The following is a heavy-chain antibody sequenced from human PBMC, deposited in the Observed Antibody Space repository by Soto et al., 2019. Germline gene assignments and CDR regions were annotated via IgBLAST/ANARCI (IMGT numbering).Heavy chain of an antibody. CDR2: ISGSGGST. Sequence: GSLRLSCAASGFTFSSYAMSWVRQAPGKGLEWVSAISGSGGSTYYADSVKGRFTISRDNSKNTLYLQMNSLRAEDTAVYYCAKAGNPITMVRGGHYYYYGMDVWGQGTTVTVSS. D-gene: IGHD3-10*01. CDR1: GFTFSSYA. CDR3: AKAGNPITMVRGGHYYYYGMDV. V-gene: IGHV3-23*01. J-gene: IGHJ6*02.